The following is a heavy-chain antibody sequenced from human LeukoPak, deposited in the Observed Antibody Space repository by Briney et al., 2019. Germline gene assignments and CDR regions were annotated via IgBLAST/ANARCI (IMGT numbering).Heavy chain of an antibody. CDR3: AKRFYYENSGQGFDY. V-gene: IGHV3-23*01. CDR2: ISGSGGIT. Sequence: GESLRLSCAASGLTFSSFGINWVRQAPGKGLEWVSIISGSGGITHYADSVKGRFTISRDNPKNTVYLQMNSLRVEDTAVYYCAKRFYYENSGQGFDYWGQGTLDTVSA. CDR1: GLTFSSFG. D-gene: IGHD3-22*01. J-gene: IGHJ4*02.